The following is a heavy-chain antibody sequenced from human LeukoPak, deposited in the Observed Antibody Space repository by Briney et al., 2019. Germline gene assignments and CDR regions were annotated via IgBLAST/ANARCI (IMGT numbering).Heavy chain of an antibody. J-gene: IGHJ6*03. CDR2: IYYSGST. CDR3: ARHKDYYYSYMDV. Sequence: PSETLSLTCTVSGGSISSYYWSWIRQPPGKGLEWIGYIYYSGSTNYNPSLKSRVTISVDTSKNQFSLKLSPVTAADTAVYYCARHKDYYYSYMDVWGKGTTVTISS. V-gene: IGHV4-59*08. CDR1: GGSISSYY.